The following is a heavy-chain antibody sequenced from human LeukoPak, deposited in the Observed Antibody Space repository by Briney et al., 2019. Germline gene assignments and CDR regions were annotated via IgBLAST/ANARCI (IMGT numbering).Heavy chain of an antibody. CDR2: INPSGGST. CDR1: GYTFTGYY. CDR3: ARAKESYGDRVYYFDY. J-gene: IGHJ4*02. Sequence: ASVKVSCKASGYTFTGYYMHWVRQAPGQGLEWMGIINPSGGSTSYAQKFQGRVTMTRDMSTSTVYMELSSLRSEDTAVYYCARAKESYGDRVYYFDYWGQGTLVTVSS. D-gene: IGHD4-17*01. V-gene: IGHV1-46*01.